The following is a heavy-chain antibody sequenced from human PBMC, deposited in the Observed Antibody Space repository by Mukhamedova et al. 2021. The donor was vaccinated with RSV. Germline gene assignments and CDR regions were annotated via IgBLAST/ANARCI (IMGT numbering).Heavy chain of an antibody. CDR3: ARIGQHYFDY. V-gene: IGHV4-4*02. J-gene: IGHJ4*02. CDR2: LYHSGST. CDR1: NW. D-gene: IGHD3-16*01. Sequence: NWWSWVRQPPGKGLEWIGELYHSGSTNYNPSLKSRVTISVDKSKNQFSLKLSSVTAADTAVYYCARIGQHYFDYWGQGTLVTVPS.